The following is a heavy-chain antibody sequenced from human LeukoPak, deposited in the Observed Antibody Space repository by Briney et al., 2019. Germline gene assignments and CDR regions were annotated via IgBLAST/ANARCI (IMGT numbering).Heavy chain of an antibody. Sequence: ASVKVSCKASGGTFNRYGFTWVRQAPGQGLECMGGIIPFLGTPNYAQKFQGRVTITTDESTSTAYMEVSSLTSEDTAVYYCATTGQLVPDYYHYYMDVWGLGTTVTVSS. CDR2: IIPFLGTP. CDR3: ATTGQLVPDYYHYYMDV. CDR1: GGTFNRYG. J-gene: IGHJ6*03. D-gene: IGHD6-6*01. V-gene: IGHV1-69*05.